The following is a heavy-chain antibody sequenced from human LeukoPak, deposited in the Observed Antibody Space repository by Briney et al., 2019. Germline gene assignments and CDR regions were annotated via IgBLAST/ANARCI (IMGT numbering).Heavy chain of an antibody. J-gene: IGHJ3*02. CDR2: IYSSGST. CDR1: GGSISSYY. Sequence: SETLSLTCTVSGGSISSYYWSWIRQPPGKGLEWIGYIYSSGSTNYNPSLKSRVTISVDRSKNQFSLKLRSVTAADTAVYYCARWSSGYYDAFDIWAKGQWSPSLQ. V-gene: IGHV4-59*01. CDR3: ARWSSGYYDAFDI. D-gene: IGHD3-22*01.